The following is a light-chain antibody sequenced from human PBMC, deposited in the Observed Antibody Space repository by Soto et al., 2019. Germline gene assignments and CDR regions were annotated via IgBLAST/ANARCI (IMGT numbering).Light chain of an antibody. CDR1: SSDVGGYNF. V-gene: IGLV2-14*01. Sequence: QSALTQPASVSGSPGQSITISCTGTSSDVGGYNFVSWYQLHPGKAPKLLIYEVSNRPSGVSNRVSASKSGNTASLTISGLQAEDEADYYCTSYTSSSLGVFGGGTQLTVL. CDR2: EVS. J-gene: IGLJ3*02. CDR3: TSYTSSSLGV.